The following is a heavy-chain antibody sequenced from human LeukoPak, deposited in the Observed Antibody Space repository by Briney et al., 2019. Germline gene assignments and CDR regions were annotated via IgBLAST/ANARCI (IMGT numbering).Heavy chain of an antibody. CDR1: GGSISSYY. CDR3: ARGYYFDY. CDR2: IYYSGGT. J-gene: IGHJ4*02. Sequence: SETLSLTCTVSGGSISSYYWSWIRQPPGKGLEWIGYIYYSGGTNFNPSLKSRVTISVDTSKNQFSLKLSSVTAADTAVYYCARGYYFDYWGQGTLVTVSS. V-gene: IGHV4-59*08.